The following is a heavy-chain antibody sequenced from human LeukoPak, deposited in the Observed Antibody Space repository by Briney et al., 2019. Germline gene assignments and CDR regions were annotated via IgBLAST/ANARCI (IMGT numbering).Heavy chain of an antibody. V-gene: IGHV3-23*01. CDR1: GFTFSSYG. CDR3: AKDYTRSWTGRGFDI. J-gene: IGHJ3*02. CDR2: ISGSGGRT. D-gene: IGHD6-13*01. Sequence: GGSLRLSCATSGFTFSSYGLSWVRQAPGKGLEWVSTISGSGGRTYHADSVKGRFTISRDNSKNTLYLQMNSLRAEDTAIYYCAKDYTRSWTGRGFDIWGQGIMVTVSS.